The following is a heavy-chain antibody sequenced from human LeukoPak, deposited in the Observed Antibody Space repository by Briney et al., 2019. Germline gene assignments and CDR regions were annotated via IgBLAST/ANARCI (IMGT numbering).Heavy chain of an antibody. V-gene: IGHV4-59*01. CDR3: ARGIESYGDYGY. Sequence: SETLSLTCTVSGGSISGSYWSWIRQPPGKGLEWIAYMYNSGSTNYNPSLKSRVTISIDTSRNQFSLKLSSPTAADTAIYYCARGIESYGDYGYWGQGILVTVSS. J-gene: IGHJ4*02. D-gene: IGHD4-17*01. CDR2: MYNSGST. CDR1: GGSISGSY.